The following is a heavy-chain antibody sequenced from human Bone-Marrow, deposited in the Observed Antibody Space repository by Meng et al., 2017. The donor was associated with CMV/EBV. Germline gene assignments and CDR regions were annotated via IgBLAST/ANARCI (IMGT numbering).Heavy chain of an antibody. Sequence: GESLKISCAASGFTFSSYSMNWVRQAPGKGLEWVSSISSSSSYIYYADSVKGRFTISRDNAKNSLYLQMNSLRAEDTAVYYCAREDSSGLYYFDYWGQGTLVTVSS. D-gene: IGHD3-22*01. CDR3: AREDSSGLYYFDY. CDR2: ISSSSSYI. J-gene: IGHJ4*02. V-gene: IGHV3-21*01. CDR1: GFTFSSYS.